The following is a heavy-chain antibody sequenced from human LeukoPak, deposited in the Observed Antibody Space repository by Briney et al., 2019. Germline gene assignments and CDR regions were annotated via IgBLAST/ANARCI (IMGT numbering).Heavy chain of an antibody. Sequence: ASVKVSCKASGYTFTSYAMHWVRQAPGQRLEWMGWINAGNGNTKYSQKFQGRVTITRDTSASTAYMELSSLRSEDTAVYYCASTTVTTTLRYYVHRGSMDVWGQGTTVTVSS. CDR3: ASTTVTTTLRYYVHRGSMDV. J-gene: IGHJ6*02. CDR1: GYTFTSYA. CDR2: INAGNGNT. D-gene: IGHD4-17*01. V-gene: IGHV1-3*01.